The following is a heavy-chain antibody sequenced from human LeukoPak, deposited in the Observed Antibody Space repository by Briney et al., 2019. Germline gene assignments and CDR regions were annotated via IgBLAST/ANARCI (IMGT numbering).Heavy chain of an antibody. CDR1: GFTVSSNY. Sequence: GGSLRLSCAASGFTVSSNYMSWVRQAPGKGLEGVSVIYSGGSAYYADSVKGRFTISRDNSKDTLYLQMNSLRAEDTAVYYCARDWYSSGWYGGMDVWGQGATVTVSS. D-gene: IGHD6-19*01. J-gene: IGHJ6*02. CDR3: ARDWYSSGWYGGMDV. CDR2: IYSGGSA. V-gene: IGHV3-66*01.